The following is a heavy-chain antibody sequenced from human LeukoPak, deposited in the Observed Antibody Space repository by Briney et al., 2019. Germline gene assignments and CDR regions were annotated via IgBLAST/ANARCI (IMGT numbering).Heavy chain of an antibody. D-gene: IGHD6-19*01. CDR1: GFPFTTLP. V-gene: IGHV3-23*01. J-gene: IGHJ4*02. Sequence: GSLEPPLAALGFPFTTLPIAWAPQAPGKGRGGAPTFRGGGDATYYADSVKGRFAISRDNSNSALHLHMSSLRAEDTALYYCAKDTPLSAYTSGWSNNCFDHWGQGTLVTVSS. CDR2: FRGGGDAT. CDR3: AKDTPLSAYTSGWSNNCFDH.